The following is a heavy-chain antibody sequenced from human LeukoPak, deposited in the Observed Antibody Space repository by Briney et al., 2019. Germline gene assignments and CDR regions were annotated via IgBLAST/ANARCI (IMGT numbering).Heavy chain of an antibody. CDR3: AKGSTTVVTLGVFDY. D-gene: IGHD4-23*01. V-gene: IGHV3-9*03. CDR2: ISWNSGSI. Sequence: GGSLRLSCAASGFTFDDYAMHWVGQAPGKGLEWVSGISWNSGSIGYADSVKGRFTISRDNAKNSLYLQMNSLRAEDMALYCCAKGSTTVVTLGVFDYWGQGTLVTVSS. J-gene: IGHJ4*02. CDR1: GFTFDDYA.